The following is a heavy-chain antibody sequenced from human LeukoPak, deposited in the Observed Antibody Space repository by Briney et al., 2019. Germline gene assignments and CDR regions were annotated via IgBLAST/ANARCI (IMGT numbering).Heavy chain of an antibody. CDR3: ARHSKAGDCSSTSCDRPHYFDC. Sequence: SETLSLTCTVSGGSISSYYWSWIRQPPGKGLERNGYIYYSGSTNYNPSLKSRVTISVDTSKNQFSLKLSSVTAADTAVYYCARHSKAGDCSSTSCDRPHYFDCWGQGTLVTVSS. V-gene: IGHV4-59*08. J-gene: IGHJ4*02. CDR1: GGSISSYY. CDR2: IYYSGST. D-gene: IGHD2-2*01.